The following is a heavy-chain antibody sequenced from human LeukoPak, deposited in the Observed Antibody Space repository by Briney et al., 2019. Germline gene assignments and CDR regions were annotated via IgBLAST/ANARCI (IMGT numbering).Heavy chain of an antibody. CDR3: ARVGINWFDP. J-gene: IGHJ5*02. D-gene: IGHD1-26*01. CDR1: GGTFSSYA. Sequence: SVKVSCKASGGTFSSYAISWVRQAPGQGLEWMGRIIPIFGIANYAQKFQGRVTITADKSTSTAYMELGSLRSEDTAVYYCARVGINWFDPWGQGTLVTVSS. CDR2: IIPIFGIA. V-gene: IGHV1-69*04.